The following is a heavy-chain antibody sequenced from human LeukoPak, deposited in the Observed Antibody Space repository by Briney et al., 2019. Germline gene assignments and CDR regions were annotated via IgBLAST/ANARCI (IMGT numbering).Heavy chain of an antibody. CDR2: ISSSSSYI. CDR1: GFTFSSYS. D-gene: IGHD2-15*01. V-gene: IGHV3-21*01. CDR3: ASYPPGYCSGGSCPTGG. J-gene: IGHJ4*02. Sequence: GGSLRLSCAASGFTFSSYSMNWVRQAPGKGVEWVSSISSSSSYIYYADSVKGRFTISRDNAKNSLYLQMNSLRAEDTAVYYCASYPPGYCSGGSCPTGGWGQGTLVTVSS.